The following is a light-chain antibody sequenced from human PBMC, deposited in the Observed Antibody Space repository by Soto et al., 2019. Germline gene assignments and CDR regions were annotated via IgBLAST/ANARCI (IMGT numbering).Light chain of an antibody. CDR3: MQGTHWPLN. CDR1: QSLVYSDGNTY. Sequence: DVVMTQSPLSLPVTLGQPASISCRSSQSLVYSDGNTYLSWFQQRPGQSPRRLIYKVSNRDSGVPDRFNGSGSGTDFTLKISRVEAEDVGVYYCMQGTHWPLNFGPGTKVDLK. J-gene: IGKJ3*01. V-gene: IGKV2-30*01. CDR2: KVS.